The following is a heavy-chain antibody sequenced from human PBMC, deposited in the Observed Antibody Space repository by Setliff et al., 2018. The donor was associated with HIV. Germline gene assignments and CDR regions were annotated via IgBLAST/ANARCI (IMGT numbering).Heavy chain of an antibody. Sequence: GASVKVSCKTFGYRFTDFYVNWVRQAPGQGLEWMGRINPNNGGTNYAQKFQGRVTMTRDTSISTAYMELSRLRSDDTAVYYCARDGYYDSSGYSAFDIWGQGTMVTVSS. CDR1: GYRFTDFY. J-gene: IGHJ3*02. D-gene: IGHD3-22*01. CDR2: INPNNGGT. V-gene: IGHV1-2*06. CDR3: ARDGYYDSSGYSAFDI.